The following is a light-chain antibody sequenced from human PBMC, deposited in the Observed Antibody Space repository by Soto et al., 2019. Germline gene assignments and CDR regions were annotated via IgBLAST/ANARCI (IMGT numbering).Light chain of an antibody. CDR1: QSVSSN. CDR2: GAS. Sequence: ETVMTQFPATLSVSPGERATLSCRASQSVSSNLAWYQHKVGQAPRLLIYGASTRATGIPARFSGSGSGTEFTLTISSLQSEDFVVYFCQQYNNWPLTFGGGTKVEIK. V-gene: IGKV3-15*01. CDR3: QQYNNWPLT. J-gene: IGKJ4*01.